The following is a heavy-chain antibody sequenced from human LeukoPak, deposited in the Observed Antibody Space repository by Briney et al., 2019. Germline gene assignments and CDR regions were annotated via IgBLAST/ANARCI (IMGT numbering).Heavy chain of an antibody. J-gene: IGHJ6*02. Sequence: GSLRLSCAASGFTVSSSYISWVRQAPGKGLEWVSAISGSGGSTYYADSVKGRFTISRDNSKNTLYLQMNSLRAEDTAVYYCAGGPEAAGTVYDYYGMDVWGQGTTVTVSS. D-gene: IGHD6-13*01. CDR2: ISGSGGST. V-gene: IGHV3-23*01. CDR3: AGGPEAAGTVYDYYGMDV. CDR1: GFTVSSSY.